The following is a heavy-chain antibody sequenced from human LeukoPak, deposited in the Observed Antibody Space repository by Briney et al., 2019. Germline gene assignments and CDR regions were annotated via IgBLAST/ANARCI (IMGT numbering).Heavy chain of an antibody. Sequence: GGSLRLSCAASGLTFSNYWMTWVRQAPGKGLECVANIKQDGSGKYYVDSVKGRFTISRDNAKNSLYLQMNSLRAEDTALYYCAREDQPRGAFDYWGQGILVTVSS. J-gene: IGHJ4*02. D-gene: IGHD2-15*01. CDR1: GLTFSNYW. CDR2: IKQDGSGK. CDR3: AREDQPRGAFDY. V-gene: IGHV3-7*05.